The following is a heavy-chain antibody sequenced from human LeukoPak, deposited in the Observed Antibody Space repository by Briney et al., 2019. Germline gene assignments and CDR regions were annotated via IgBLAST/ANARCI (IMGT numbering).Heavy chain of an antibody. J-gene: IGHJ4*02. D-gene: IGHD5-12*01. CDR3: ARHGIGATKCYFDY. CDR1: GGSISRSSYY. V-gene: IGHV4-39*01. CDR2: IYYSGST. Sequence: PSETLSLTCTVPGGSISRSSYYTGWIRHPPGKGLEWLGSIYYSGSTYYNPSLKSGVTISVDTSKNQFSLKLSSVTVADTAVYYCARHGIGATKCYFDYWGQGTLVTVSS.